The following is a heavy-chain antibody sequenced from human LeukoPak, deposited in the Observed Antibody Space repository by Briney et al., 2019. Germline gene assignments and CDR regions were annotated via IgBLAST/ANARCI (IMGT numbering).Heavy chain of an antibody. Sequence: SETLSLTCTVSGDSVSRSYWSWIRQSPQKGLEWIGYIHNSGSTNYNPSLRSRVTMSFDTSKNQFSLKLTSVTAADTAVYYCARWDTSMAVDYWGQGILVTVS. V-gene: IGHV4-4*08. J-gene: IGHJ4*02. CDR2: IHNSGST. CDR1: GDSVSRSY. D-gene: IGHD5-18*01. CDR3: ARWDTSMAVDY.